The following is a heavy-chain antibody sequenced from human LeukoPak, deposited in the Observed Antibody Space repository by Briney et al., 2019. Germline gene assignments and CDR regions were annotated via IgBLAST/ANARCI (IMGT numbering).Heavy chain of an antibody. Sequence: GGSLRLSCAASGFTFSSYWMSWVRQAPGKGLEWVANIKQDGSEKYYVDSVKGRFTISRDNAKYSLYLQMNSLRAEDTAVYYCARDPAMYYYDSSGFGNAFDIWGQGIMVTVSS. J-gene: IGHJ3*02. D-gene: IGHD3-22*01. CDR3: ARDPAMYYYDSSGFGNAFDI. V-gene: IGHV3-7*01. CDR1: GFTFSSYW. CDR2: IKQDGSEK.